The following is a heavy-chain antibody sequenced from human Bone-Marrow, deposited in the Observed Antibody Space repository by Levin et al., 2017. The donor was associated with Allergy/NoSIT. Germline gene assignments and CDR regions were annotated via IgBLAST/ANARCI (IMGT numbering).Heavy chain of an antibody. CDR3: TTYSGYAIR. D-gene: IGHD5-12*01. V-gene: IGHV3-15*01. CDR2: IKTNAGDGTA. Sequence: GESLKISCVASGFTFSNVAMSWVRQAPGKGLEWIGRIKTNAGDGTAAYAAPMRGRFAISRDDSKNTLFLHMNSLRSEDSAVYYCTTYSGYAIRWGQGTLVTVSS. CDR1: GFTFSNVA. J-gene: IGHJ4*02.